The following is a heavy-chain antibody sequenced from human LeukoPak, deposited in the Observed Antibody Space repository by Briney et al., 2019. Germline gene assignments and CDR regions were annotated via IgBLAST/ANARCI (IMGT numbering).Heavy chain of an antibody. D-gene: IGHD6-13*01. CDR1: GFTFSNYW. J-gene: IGHJ4*02. CDR3: ARDAVSLAAAGTSDY. Sequence: GGSLRLSCAASGFTFSNYWMIWVRQAPGKGLEWVGNIKQDGSEKRYADSVRGRFSISRDNAQTSLYLQMNSLRAEDTAVYYCARDAVSLAAAGTSDYWGQGTLVTVSS. V-gene: IGHV3-7*05. CDR2: IKQDGSEK.